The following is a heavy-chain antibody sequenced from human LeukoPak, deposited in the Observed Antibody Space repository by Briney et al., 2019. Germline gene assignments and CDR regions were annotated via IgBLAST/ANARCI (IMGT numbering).Heavy chain of an antibody. J-gene: IGHJ4*02. CDR1: GDSISSSPYY. CDR2: FYYRGNT. CDR3: ARPRTRYCSGGSCQTYYFDY. V-gene: IGHV4-39*07. D-gene: IGHD2-15*01. Sequence: SETLSLTCTVSGDSISSSPYYWGYIRQPPGGGLEWIGSFYYRGNTYYNPSLKSRVTISVDTSKNQFSLKLSSVTAADTAVYYCARPRTRYCSGGSCQTYYFDYWGQGTLVTVSS.